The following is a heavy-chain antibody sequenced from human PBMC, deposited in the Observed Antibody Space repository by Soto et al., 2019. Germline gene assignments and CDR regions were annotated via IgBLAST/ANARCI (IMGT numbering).Heavy chain of an antibody. D-gene: IGHD3-22*01. V-gene: IGHV3-21*01. CDR1: GFIFSSYS. CDR3: ASGYYDRIGYYSDY. CDR2: ISSSSSYI. J-gene: IGHJ4*02. Sequence: EVQLVESGGGLVKPGGSLRLSCADSGFIFSSYSMNWVRQAPGKGLEWVSSISSSSSYIYYADSVKGRFTISRDNAKNSVYLPMNSLRAEDTAVYYCASGYYDRIGYYSDYWGQGISVTVSS.